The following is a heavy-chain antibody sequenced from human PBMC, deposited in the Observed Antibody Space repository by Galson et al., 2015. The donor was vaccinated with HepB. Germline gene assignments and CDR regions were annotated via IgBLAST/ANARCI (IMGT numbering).Heavy chain of an antibody. Sequence: PLSLTCTVSGGSISSGGYYWSWIRQHPGKGLEWIGYIYYSGSTYYNPSLKSRLTISVDTSKNQFSLKLSSVTAADTAVYYCARGDDYGDENAFDIWGQGTMVTVSS. CDR3: ARGDDYGDENAFDI. V-gene: IGHV4-31*03. CDR1: GGSISSGGYY. D-gene: IGHD4-17*01. J-gene: IGHJ3*02. CDR2: IYYSGST.